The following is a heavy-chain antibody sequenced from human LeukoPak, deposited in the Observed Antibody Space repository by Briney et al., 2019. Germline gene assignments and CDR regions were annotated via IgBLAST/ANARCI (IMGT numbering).Heavy chain of an antibody. Sequence: PSETLSLTCAVYGGSFSGYYWSWIRQPPGKGLEWIGEINHSGSTNYNPSLKSRVTISVDTSKNQFSLKLSSVTAADTAVYYCAREYSSSSGKALDYWGQGTLVTVSS. V-gene: IGHV4-34*01. CDR3: AREYSSSSGKALDY. CDR1: GGSFSGYY. D-gene: IGHD6-6*01. CDR2: INHSGST. J-gene: IGHJ4*02.